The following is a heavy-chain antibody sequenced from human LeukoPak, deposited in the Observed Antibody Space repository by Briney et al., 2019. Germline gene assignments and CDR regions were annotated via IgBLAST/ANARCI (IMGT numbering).Heavy chain of an antibody. J-gene: IGHJ4*02. CDR1: GGSISSGDYY. D-gene: IGHD4-17*01. CDR2: IYYSGST. CDR3: AIELDYGTDFDY. Sequence: SETQSLTCTVSGGSISSGDYYWSWIRQPPGKGLEWIGYIYYSGSTYYNPSLKSRVTISVDTSKNQFSLRLSSVTAADTAVYYCAIELDYGTDFDYWGQGTLVTVSS. V-gene: IGHV4-30-4*01.